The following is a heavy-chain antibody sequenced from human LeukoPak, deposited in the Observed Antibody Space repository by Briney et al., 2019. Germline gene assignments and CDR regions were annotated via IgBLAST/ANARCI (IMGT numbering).Heavy chain of an antibody. CDR1: GFTFSSYW. CDR3: ARDQRWFDY. CDR2: IKQDGSQK. J-gene: IGHJ4*02. V-gene: IGHV3-7*05. D-gene: IGHD2-15*01. Sequence: GGSLRLSCAASGFTFSSYWMMWVRQAPGKGLEWVANIKQDGSQKNYVDSVKGRFTISRDDAKNSLYLQMNSLRAEDTAVYYCARDQRWFDYWGQGTLVTVSS.